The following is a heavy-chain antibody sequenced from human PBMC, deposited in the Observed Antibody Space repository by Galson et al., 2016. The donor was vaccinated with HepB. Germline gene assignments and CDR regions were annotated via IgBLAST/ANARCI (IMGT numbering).Heavy chain of an antibody. CDR2: INGDGSIT. D-gene: IGHD2/OR15-2a*01. J-gene: IGHJ4*02. CDR1: GFTFSSYW. V-gene: IGHV3-74*01. Sequence: SLRLSCAASGFTFSSYWMNWVRQAPGRGLVWVARINGDGSITTYADSVKGRFIISRDNAKNTVYLQMNSLRVEDTAMYYCLNIGIGYWGQGTPFTVSS. CDR3: LNIGIGY.